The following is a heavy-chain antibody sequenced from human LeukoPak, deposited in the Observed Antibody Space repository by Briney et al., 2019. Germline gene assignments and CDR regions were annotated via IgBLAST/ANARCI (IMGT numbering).Heavy chain of an antibody. CDR3: ARRSWGYGSGSLGG. CDR2: IYYSGST. V-gene: IGHV4-39*01. Sequence: TSETLSLTCTVSGGSISSSSYYWGWIRQPPGKGLEWIGSIYYSGSTYYNPSLKSRVTISVDTSKNQFSLKLGSVTAADTAVYYCARRSWGYGSGSLGGWGQGTLVTVSS. J-gene: IGHJ4*02. D-gene: IGHD3-10*01. CDR1: GGSISSSSYY.